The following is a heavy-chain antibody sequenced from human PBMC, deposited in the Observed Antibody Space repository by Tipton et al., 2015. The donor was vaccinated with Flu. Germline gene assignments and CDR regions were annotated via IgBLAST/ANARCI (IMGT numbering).Heavy chain of an antibody. D-gene: IGHD3-3*01. V-gene: IGHV4-38-2*01. CDR3: ARAIFWSGYRSNWFDP. CDR1: GYSISSDYY. Sequence: TLSLTCAVSGYSISSDYYWGWIRQPPGKGLEWIGYIFHTGSTHYNPSLRSRVTISVDTSKNHFSLKLNSVTAADTAVYYCARAIFWSGYRSNWFDPWGQGTLVTVSS. CDR2: IFHTGST. J-gene: IGHJ5*02.